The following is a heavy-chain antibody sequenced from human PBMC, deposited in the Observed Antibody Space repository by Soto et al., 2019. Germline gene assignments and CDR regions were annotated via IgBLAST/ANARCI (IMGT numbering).Heavy chain of an antibody. V-gene: IGHV1-58*01. CDR3: AAELYLNGCCHFDS. D-gene: IGHD3-9*01. J-gene: IGHJ4*02. CDR1: GFTFSNSA. Sequence: VASVKVSCKTSGFTFSNSAVQWVRQARGERLEWIAWIGVGAGNTNYGHSVQGRASITRDMSTNTVYLELSSLRSEDSAMYYCAAELYLNGCCHFDSWGQGTLVTVSS. CDR2: IGVGAGNT.